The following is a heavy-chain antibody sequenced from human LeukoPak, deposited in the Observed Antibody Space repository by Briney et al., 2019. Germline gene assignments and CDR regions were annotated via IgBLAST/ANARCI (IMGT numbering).Heavy chain of an antibody. J-gene: IGHJ6*03. CDR2: ISGSGATT. CDR1: GFTFSSYA. V-gene: IGHV3-23*01. Sequence: GGSLRLSCAASGFTFSSYAMTWVRQAPGKGLGWVSAISGSGATTYHADSVKGGFTISRDNSKNTLYLQMNSLRAEDTAVYYCAKSSTFYYYYSMDVWGKGTTVTVSS. CDR3: AKSSTFYYYYSMDV.